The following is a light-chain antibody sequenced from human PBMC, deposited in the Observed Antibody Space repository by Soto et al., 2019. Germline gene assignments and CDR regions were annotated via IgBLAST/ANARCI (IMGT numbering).Light chain of an antibody. Sequence: QSALTQPPSASGSPGQSVTISCTGASSDVGGYNFVSWYQHHPGKAPRLMIYDVTQRPSGVPDRFSGSKSGNTASLTVSGLQVGDEADYYCSAYAGSSIPVAFGGGTKLTVL. V-gene: IGLV2-8*01. CDR2: DVT. CDR1: SSDVGGYNF. J-gene: IGLJ2*01. CDR3: SAYAGSSIPVA.